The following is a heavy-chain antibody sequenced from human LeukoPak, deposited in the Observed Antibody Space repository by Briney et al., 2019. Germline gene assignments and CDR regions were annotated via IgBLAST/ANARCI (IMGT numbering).Heavy chain of an antibody. CDR1: GFTFSSYE. D-gene: IGHD3-10*01. CDR3: AKLKGWFGRWIDY. J-gene: IGHJ4*02. Sequence: GGSLRLSCAASGFTFSSYEMNWVRQAPGKGLEWVSYISSSGSTIYYADSVKGRFTISRDNPKNTLYLQMNSLRAEDTAVYYCAKLKGWFGRWIDYWGQGTLVTVSS. V-gene: IGHV3-48*03. CDR2: ISSSGSTI.